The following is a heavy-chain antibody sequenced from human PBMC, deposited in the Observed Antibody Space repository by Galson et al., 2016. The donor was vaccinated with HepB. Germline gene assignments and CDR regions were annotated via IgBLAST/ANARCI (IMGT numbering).Heavy chain of an antibody. V-gene: IGHV4-4*02. CDR1: HGSISSGNW. CDR3: ARDPGLPNGMDA. CDR2: VFHSGIT. J-gene: IGHJ6*02. D-gene: IGHD3-16*01. Sequence: SETLSLTCTVSHGSISSGNWWTWVRQPPGKGLEWIGEVFHSGITNSNSSLKSRVTISVDKSKNQFSLNLNSVTAADTAVYYCARDPGLPNGMDAWGQGTTVTVSS.